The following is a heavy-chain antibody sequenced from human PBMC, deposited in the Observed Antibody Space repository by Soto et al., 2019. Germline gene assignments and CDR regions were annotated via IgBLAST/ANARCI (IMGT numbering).Heavy chain of an antibody. CDR2: INHSGST. CDR1: GGSFSGYY. V-gene: IGHV4-34*01. J-gene: IGHJ6*02. D-gene: IGHD1-26*01. Sequence: SETLSLTCAVYGGSFSGYYWSWIRQPPGKGLEWIGEINHSGSTNYNPSLKSRVTISVDTSKNQFSLKLSSVTAADTAVYYCARDSRYSGSYYVPVYYYGMDVWGQGTTVTVSS. CDR3: ARDSRYSGSYYVPVYYYGMDV.